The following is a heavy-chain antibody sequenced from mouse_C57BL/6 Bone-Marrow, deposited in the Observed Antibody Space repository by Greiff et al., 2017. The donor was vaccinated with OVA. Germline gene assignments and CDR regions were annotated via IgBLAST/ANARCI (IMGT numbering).Heavy chain of an antibody. CDR3: ASLCFITTVVEGY. CDR1: GYTFTSYG. V-gene: IGHV1-58*01. J-gene: IGHJ2*01. Sequence: EVKLVESGAELVRPGSSVKMSCKTSGYTFTSYGINWVKQRPGQGLEWIGYIYIGNGYTEYNEKFKGKATLTSDTSSSTAYMQLSSLTAEDLSTYVCASLCFITTVVEGYWGKGTTLTVSS. CDR2: IYIGNGYT. D-gene: IGHD1-1*01.